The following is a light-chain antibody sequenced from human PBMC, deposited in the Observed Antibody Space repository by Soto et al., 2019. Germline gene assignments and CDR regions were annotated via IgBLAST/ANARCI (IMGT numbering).Light chain of an antibody. CDR1: SSDVGGYNY. CDR2: DVN. J-gene: IGLJ1*01. Sequence: QSVLTQPHSLSGSPGQSVAISCSGTSSDVGGYNYVSWYQQHPGKAPKLIIFDVNKRPSGVPDRFSGSKSGSTASLTISGLQAEDEADYYCCSYGGSFYVVGTGTKVTVL. CDR3: CSYGGSFYV. V-gene: IGLV2-11*01.